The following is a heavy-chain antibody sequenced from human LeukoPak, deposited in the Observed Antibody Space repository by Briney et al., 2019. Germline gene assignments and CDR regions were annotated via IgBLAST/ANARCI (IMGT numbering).Heavy chain of an antibody. CDR2: IYPGDSGS. CDR1: GYSFTNYW. CDR3: ARLRDGYNYFDY. Sequence: GESLKISCKGSGYSFTNYWIGWVRQMPGKGLEWMGIIYPGDSGSRNSPSFQGQVTLSADKSITTAYLQWGSLKASDTAMYYCARLRDGYNYFDYWGQGTLVTVSS. J-gene: IGHJ4*02. D-gene: IGHD5-24*01. V-gene: IGHV5-51*01.